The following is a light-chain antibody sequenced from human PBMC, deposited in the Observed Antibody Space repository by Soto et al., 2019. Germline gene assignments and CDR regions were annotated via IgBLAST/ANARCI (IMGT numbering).Light chain of an antibody. CDR1: SSNIGNNA. J-gene: IGLJ2*01. V-gene: IGLV1-36*01. Sequence: QSVLTQPPSVSEAPRQRVTISCSGSSSNIGNNAGNWYQQLPGTAPKLLIYYDDLLPSGVSDRFSGSKSGTSASLAISGLQSEDEADYYCAAWDDSLNGVVFGGGTKLTVL. CDR2: YDD. CDR3: AAWDDSLNGVV.